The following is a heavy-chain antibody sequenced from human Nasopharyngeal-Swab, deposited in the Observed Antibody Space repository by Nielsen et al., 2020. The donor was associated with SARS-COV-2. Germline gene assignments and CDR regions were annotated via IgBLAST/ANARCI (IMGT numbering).Heavy chain of an antibody. Sequence: AAVKVSCKASGYTFTGYYMHWVRQAPGQGLEWMGRINPNSGGTNYARKLQGRVTMTTDASTSTAYMELRSLRSDDTAVYYCARRDSSGWHVDYWGQGTLVTVSS. J-gene: IGHJ4*02. CDR1: GYTFTGYY. CDR3: ARRDSSGWHVDY. D-gene: IGHD6-19*01. V-gene: IGHV1-2*06. CDR2: INPNSGGT.